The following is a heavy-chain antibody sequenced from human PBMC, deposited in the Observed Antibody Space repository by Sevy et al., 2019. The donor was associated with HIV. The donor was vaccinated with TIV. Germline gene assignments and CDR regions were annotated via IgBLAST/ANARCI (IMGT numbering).Heavy chain of an antibody. CDR3: ARAGAEYCSSTGCYIYYGMDV. Sequence: GGSLRLSCAASGFTFSSYAMHWVHQAPGKGLEWVAVISYDGSNKYYADSVKGRFTISRDNSKNTLYLQMNSLRAEDTAVYYCARAGAEYCSSTGCYIYYGMDVWGQGTTVTVSS. V-gene: IGHV3-30-3*01. D-gene: IGHD2-2*02. J-gene: IGHJ6*02. CDR2: ISYDGSNK. CDR1: GFTFSSYA.